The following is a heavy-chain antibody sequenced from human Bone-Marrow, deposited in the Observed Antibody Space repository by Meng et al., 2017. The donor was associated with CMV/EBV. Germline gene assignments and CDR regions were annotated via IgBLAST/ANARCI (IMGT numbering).Heavy chain of an antibody. D-gene: IGHD2-2*01. CDR3: ARDCSSTSCYLDFDY. Sequence: GGSLRRSCAASGFTFSDYYMSWIRQAPGKGLEWVSSISSSSTYIYYADSVKGRFTISRDNAKNTLYLQMNSLRAEDTAVYYCARDCSSTSCYLDFDYWGQGTLVTVSS. CDR2: ISSSSTYI. V-gene: IGHV3-11*06. J-gene: IGHJ4*02. CDR1: GFTFSDYY.